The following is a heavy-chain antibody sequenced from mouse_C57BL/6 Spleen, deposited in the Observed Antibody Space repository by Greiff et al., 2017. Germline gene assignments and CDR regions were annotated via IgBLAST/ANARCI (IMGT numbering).Heavy chain of an antibody. CDR3: ARPYEGY. CDR1: GYTFISYW. CDR2: IDPSDSYT. Sequence: VQLQQPGAELVMPGASVKLSCKASGYTFISYWMHWVKQRPGQGLEWIGEIDPSDSYTNYNQKFKGKSTLTVDKSSSTAYMQLSSLTSEDSAVYYCARPYEGYWGQGTTLTVSS. V-gene: IGHV1-69*01. J-gene: IGHJ2*01. D-gene: IGHD1-1*01.